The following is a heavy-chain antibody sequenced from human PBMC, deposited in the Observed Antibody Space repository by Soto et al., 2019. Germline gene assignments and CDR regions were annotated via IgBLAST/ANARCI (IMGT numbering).Heavy chain of an antibody. Sequence: SETLSLTCTVSGGSISSSSYYWGWIRQPPGKGLEWIGSIYYSGSTYYNPSLKSRVTISVDTSKNQFSLKLSSVTAADAAVYYCARLVTYDFWSGYYTFDYWGQGTLVTVSS. CDR1: GGSISSSSYY. V-gene: IGHV4-39*01. CDR3: ARLVTYDFWSGYYTFDY. D-gene: IGHD3-3*01. J-gene: IGHJ4*02. CDR2: IYYSGST.